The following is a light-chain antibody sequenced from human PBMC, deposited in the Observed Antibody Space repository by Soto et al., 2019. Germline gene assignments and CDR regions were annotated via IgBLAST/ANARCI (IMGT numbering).Light chain of an antibody. CDR3: QQYNTYPWT. CDR2: DAS. Sequence: DIQVTQSPSTLSASVGDRVIFTCRASQSISSWLAWYQQKPGKAPKLLLYDASTLQSGVPSRFSGSGSGTDFTLTISRLHPDDFATYYCQQYNTYPWTFGQGTKVEIK. V-gene: IGKV1-5*01. CDR1: QSISSW. J-gene: IGKJ1*01.